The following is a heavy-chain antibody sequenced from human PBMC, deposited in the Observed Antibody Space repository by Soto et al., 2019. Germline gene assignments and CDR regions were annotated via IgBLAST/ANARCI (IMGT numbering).Heavy chain of an antibody. CDR2: INSDGRST. CDR3: ARDQGYCSGGSCYVAGY. D-gene: IGHD2-15*01. Sequence: EVQLVESGGGLVQPGGSLRLSCAASGFTFSSYWMHWVRQAPGKGLVWVSRINSDGRSTTYADSVKGRFTISRDNAKTTLYLQLNSLRAEDTAVYYCARDQGYCSGGSCYVAGYWGQGTLVTVSS. V-gene: IGHV3-74*01. J-gene: IGHJ4*02. CDR1: GFTFSSYW.